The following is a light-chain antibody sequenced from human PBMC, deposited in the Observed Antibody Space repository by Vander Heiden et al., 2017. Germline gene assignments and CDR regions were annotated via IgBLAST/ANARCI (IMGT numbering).Light chain of an antibody. J-gene: IGKJ2*01. Sequence: EIVLTQSPGTLSLSPGERATLSCRASQSVSSSYLAWYQQKPGQAPRLLIYGASSRATGIPDRFSGSGSGTDFTLTISRLEPEDFAVYYCQQFGTFGQEAKLEIK. CDR3: QQFGT. V-gene: IGKV3-20*01. CDR1: QSVSSSY. CDR2: GAS.